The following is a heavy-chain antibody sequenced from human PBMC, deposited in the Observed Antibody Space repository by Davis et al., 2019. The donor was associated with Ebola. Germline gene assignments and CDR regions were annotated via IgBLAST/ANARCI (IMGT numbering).Heavy chain of an antibody. CDR1: GFTFSSYW. J-gene: IGHJ4*02. V-gene: IGHV3-73*01. CDR3: TRGGGSYLV. CDR2: IRSKANSYAT. Sequence: PGGSLRLSCAASGFTFSSYWMGWVRQASGKGLEWVGRIRSKANSYATAYAASVKGRFTISRDDSKNTAYLQMNSLKTEDTAVYYCTRGGGSYLVWGQGTLVTVSS. D-gene: IGHD1-26*01.